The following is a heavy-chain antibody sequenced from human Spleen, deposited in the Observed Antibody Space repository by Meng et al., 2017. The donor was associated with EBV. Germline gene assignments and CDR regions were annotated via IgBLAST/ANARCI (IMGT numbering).Heavy chain of an antibody. V-gene: IGHV1-69*06. CDR2: LIPMLGAP. CDR3: ASESGRGYTPDY. J-gene: IGHJ4*02. Sequence: QGQVVEAGAEVKKPGSSVKVSCKTSGGTFSSDAISWVRQAPGQGLEWMGGLIPMLGAPNYAQKFQDRVTIIADKSTSIHYMELSSLRSDDTAVYYCASESGRGYTPDYWGRGTLVTVSS. CDR1: GGTFSSDA. D-gene: IGHD3-10*01.